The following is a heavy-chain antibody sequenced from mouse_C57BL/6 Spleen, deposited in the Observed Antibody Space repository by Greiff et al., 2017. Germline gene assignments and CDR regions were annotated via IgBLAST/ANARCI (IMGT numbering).Heavy chain of an antibody. CDR2: IDPENGDT. D-gene: IGHD3-2*02. Sequence: EVKLMESGAELVRPGASVKLSCTASGFNIKDDYMHWVKQRPEQGLEWIGWIDPENGDTEYASKFQGKATITADTSSNTAYLQLSSLTSEDTAVYYCTTQTAQATVDYWGQGTTLTVSS. CDR1: GFNIKDDY. V-gene: IGHV14-4*01. J-gene: IGHJ2*01. CDR3: TTQTAQATVDY.